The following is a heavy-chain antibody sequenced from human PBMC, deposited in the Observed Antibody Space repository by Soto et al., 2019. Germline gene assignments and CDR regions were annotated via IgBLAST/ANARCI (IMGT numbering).Heavy chain of an antibody. CDR1: RFTFSDFA. J-gene: IGHJ5*01. CDR2: IGGTGTDT. D-gene: IGHD1-20*01. CDR3: AKDAVPYNGKWDWFDS. V-gene: IGHV3-23*01. Sequence: DVQLLESGGGLVQPGGSLTRPCAASRFTFSDFAMSWVRQAPGKGLEWVSSIGGTGTDTHYGDSVKGRFTISRDNSRNTLYLQIDSLRDEDTAVYYCAKDAVPYNGKWDWFDSWGQGTLVIVSS.